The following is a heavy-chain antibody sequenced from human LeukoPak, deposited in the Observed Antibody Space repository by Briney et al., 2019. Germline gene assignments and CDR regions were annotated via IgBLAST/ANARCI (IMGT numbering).Heavy chain of an antibody. CDR1: GYTFTSYY. Sequence: GASVKVSCKASGYTFTSYYMHWVRQAPGQGLERMGIINPSGGSTSYAQKFQGRVTMTRGTSTSTVYMELSSLRSEDTAVYYCARVLPGDTAAIYYYGMDVWGQGTTVTVSS. D-gene: IGHD2-2*01. CDR2: INPSGGST. J-gene: IGHJ6*02. V-gene: IGHV1-46*01. CDR3: ARVLPGDTAAIYYYGMDV.